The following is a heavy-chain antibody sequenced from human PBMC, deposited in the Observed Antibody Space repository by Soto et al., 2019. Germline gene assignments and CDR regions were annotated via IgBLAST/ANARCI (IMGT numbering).Heavy chain of an antibody. J-gene: IGHJ3*02. V-gene: IGHV1-18*01. CDR2: ISAYNGNT. CDR1: GYTFTSYG. D-gene: IGHD1-26*01. Sequence: QVQLVQSGAEVKKPGASVKVSCKASGYTFTSYGISWVRQAPGQGLEWMGWISAYNGNTNYAQKRKGRVTMTTDTATSKAYMERRSVRSDDAAVYDCAGPGGSGSYCGGGAFDIWGQGTMVTVSS. CDR3: AGPGGSGSYCGGGAFDI.